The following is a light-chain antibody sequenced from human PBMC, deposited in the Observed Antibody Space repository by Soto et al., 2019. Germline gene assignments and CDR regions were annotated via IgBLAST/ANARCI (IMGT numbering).Light chain of an antibody. CDR1: RSVSVN. V-gene: IGKV3-15*01. CDR3: QQYHNWLT. Sequence: EVVMTQSPATLSVSPGERVTLSCRASRSVSVNLAWYQQRPGQAPRLLIYGASTRATGIPARFSGSGSGTDFTLTINSLQSEDFAVYYCQQYHNWLTFGGGTKVDIK. CDR2: GAS. J-gene: IGKJ4*01.